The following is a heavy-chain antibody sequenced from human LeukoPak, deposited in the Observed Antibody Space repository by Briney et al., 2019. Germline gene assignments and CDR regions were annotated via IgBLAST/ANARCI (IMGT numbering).Heavy chain of an antibody. CDR1: GVSISIYY. V-gene: IGHV4-59*01. CDR2: IYNSGST. J-gene: IGHJ4*02. CDR3: TRSPDLDY. Sequence: PSETLSLTCTVSGVSISIYYWSWVRQPPGKGLEWIGYIYNSGSTNYNPSLRSRATISADTSKNQFSLKLSSVTAADTAVYYCTRSPDLDYWGQGTLVTVSS.